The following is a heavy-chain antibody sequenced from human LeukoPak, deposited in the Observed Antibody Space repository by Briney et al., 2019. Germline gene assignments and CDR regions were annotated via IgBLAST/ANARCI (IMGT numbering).Heavy chain of an antibody. V-gene: IGHV1-69*05. CDR1: GGTFSSYA. J-gene: IGHJ1*01. D-gene: IGHD3-22*01. Sequence: SVKVSCKASGGTFSSYAISWVRQAPGQGLEWMGGIIPIFGTSNYAQKFQGRVTITTDESTSTVYMELCSLRSDDTAVYYCAREPLTYYYDSSGYQGYFQHWGQGTLVTVSS. CDR3: AREPLTYYYDSSGYQGYFQH. CDR2: IIPIFGTS.